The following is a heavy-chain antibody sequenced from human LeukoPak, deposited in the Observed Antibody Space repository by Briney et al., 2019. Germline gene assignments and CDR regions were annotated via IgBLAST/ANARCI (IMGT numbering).Heavy chain of an antibody. Sequence: PGGSLRLSCAASGLTYSNAWMSWVRQASGKGLEWVGRIKSKTDGGTTDYAAPVKGRFTISRDDSKNTLYLQMNSLKTEDTAVYYCTTVLGYDFWSGYYGVNYWGQGTLVTVSS. D-gene: IGHD3-3*01. V-gene: IGHV3-15*01. CDR3: TTVLGYDFWSGYYGVNY. CDR1: GLTYSNAW. J-gene: IGHJ4*02. CDR2: IKSKTDGGTT.